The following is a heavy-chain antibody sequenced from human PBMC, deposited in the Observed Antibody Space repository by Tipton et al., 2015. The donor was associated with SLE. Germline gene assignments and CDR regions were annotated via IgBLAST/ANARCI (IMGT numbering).Heavy chain of an antibody. Sequence: TLSLTCAVCGGSFSGYYWSWIRQPPGKGLEWIGEINHSGSTNYNPSLKSRVTISVDTSKNQFSLKLSSVTAADTAVYYCARGLEVVVAATPEMPFDYWGQGTLVTVSS. D-gene: IGHD2-15*01. CDR2: INHSGST. J-gene: IGHJ4*02. CDR3: ARGLEVVVAATPEMPFDY. V-gene: IGHV4-34*01. CDR1: GGSFSGYY.